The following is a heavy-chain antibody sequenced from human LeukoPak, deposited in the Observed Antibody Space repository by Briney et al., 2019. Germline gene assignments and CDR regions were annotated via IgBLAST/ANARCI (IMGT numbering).Heavy chain of an antibody. CDR1: GGSISSNSYY. D-gene: IGHD1-26*01. CDR3: ARGIIVGATWGENYNCFDP. Sequence: PSETLSLTCAVSGGSISSNSYYWGWIRQPPGKGLEWIGSIYYSGSTYYNPSLKSRVTISVDTSKNQFSLKLSSVTAADTAVYYCARGIIVGATWGENYNCFDPWGQGTLVTVSS. CDR2: IYYSGST. V-gene: IGHV4-39*07. J-gene: IGHJ5*02.